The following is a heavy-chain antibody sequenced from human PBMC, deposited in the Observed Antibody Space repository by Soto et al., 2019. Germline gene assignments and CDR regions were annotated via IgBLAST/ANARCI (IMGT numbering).Heavy chain of an antibody. CDR1: GFTVSNNY. J-gene: IGHJ4*02. V-gene: IGHV3-53*01. CDR2: IYSGGYT. D-gene: IGHD3-10*01. CDR3: ATCPGGGGY. Sequence: EVQLVESGGGLIQPGGSLRLSCAVSGFTVSNNYMSWVRQAPGKGLEGVSVIYSGGYTAYGDSVKGRFTISRDNSKNTLYLQTNRRGAEHPAVYSWATCPGGGGYWGQGTLVTVSS.